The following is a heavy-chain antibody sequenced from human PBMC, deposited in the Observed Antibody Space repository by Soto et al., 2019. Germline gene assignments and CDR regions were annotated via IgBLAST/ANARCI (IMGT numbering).Heavy chain of an antibody. V-gene: IGHV4-4*02. CDR2: IYHSGST. Sequence: SETLSLTCAVSSGSIGGINCWSWVRKPPGKGLEWIGEIYHSGSTNYNPSLKSRVTISVDKSKNQFSLKLSSVTAADTAVYYCARSYYDFWSGYFQGYYYYYYMDVWGKGTTVTVSS. D-gene: IGHD3-3*01. CDR3: ARSYYDFWSGYFQGYYYYYYMDV. CDR1: SGSIGGINC. J-gene: IGHJ6*03.